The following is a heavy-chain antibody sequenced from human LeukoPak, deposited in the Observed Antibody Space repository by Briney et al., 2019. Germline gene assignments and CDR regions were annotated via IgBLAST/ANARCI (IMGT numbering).Heavy chain of an antibody. CDR1: GFTFSNYA. V-gene: IGHV3-23*01. CDR2: ISGSGSST. D-gene: IGHD3-22*01. Sequence: QPGGSLRLSCAASGFTFSNYAMSWVRQAPGRGLEWVSVISGSGSSTYYADSVKGRFTISRDNAKNSLYLQMNSLRAEDTAVYYCARDRDYYDSNGPWGQGTLVTVSS. CDR3: ARDRDYYDSNGP. J-gene: IGHJ4*02.